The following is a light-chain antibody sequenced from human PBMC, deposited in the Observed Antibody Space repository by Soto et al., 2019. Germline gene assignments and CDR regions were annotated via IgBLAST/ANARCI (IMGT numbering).Light chain of an antibody. V-gene: IGKV1-27*01. J-gene: IGKJ1*01. CDR2: DAS. CDR3: QKYDTAPT. Sequence: DIQMTQSPSSLSASLGDRVTITCRPSQGISNSLAWYQQKPGKVPKLLIHDASTLQSVVPSRFSGSGSGTDFTLTISSLQPEDVATYYCQKYDTAPTFGPGTKVDIK. CDR1: QGISNS.